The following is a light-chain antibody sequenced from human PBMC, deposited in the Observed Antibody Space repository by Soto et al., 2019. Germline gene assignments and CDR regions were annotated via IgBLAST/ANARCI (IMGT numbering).Light chain of an antibody. V-gene: IGKV3-11*01. Sequence: EIVMTQSPATLSVSPGERATLSCRASQSIGGNLAWYQQKPGQAPRLLIYDASNRATGIPARFSGSGSGTDFTLTISSLEPEDFAVYYCQQRSNWPPITFGQGTRLEIK. J-gene: IGKJ5*01. CDR3: QQRSNWPPIT. CDR2: DAS. CDR1: QSIGGN.